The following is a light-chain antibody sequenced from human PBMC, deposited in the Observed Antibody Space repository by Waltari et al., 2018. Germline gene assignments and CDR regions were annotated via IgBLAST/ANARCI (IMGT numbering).Light chain of an antibody. CDR2: EDT. J-gene: IGLJ7*01. V-gene: IGLV1-51*02. CDR3: GTWDSSLSGAV. CDR1: SSNIGNNY. Sequence: QSVLTQPPSVSAAPGQRVTIPCSGGSSNIGNNYVSWYRQFPGTAPKLLIYEDTERPSGIPGRFSGSKSGRSATLDITGLQAGDEADYYCGTWDSSLSGAVFGGGTHLTVL.